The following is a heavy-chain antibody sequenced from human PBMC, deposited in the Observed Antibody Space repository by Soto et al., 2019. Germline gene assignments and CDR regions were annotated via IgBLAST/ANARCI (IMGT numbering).Heavy chain of an antibody. V-gene: IGHV3-9*01. J-gene: IGHJ4*02. CDR1: GFTFDNYA. CDR3: AKDLGDGYNTGLDC. CDR2: ITSNSGSI. Sequence: EVQLVESGGGLVQPGRSLRLSCAASGFTFDNYAMHWLRQAPGKGLEWVSTITSNSGSIGYADSVKGRFTISRDNAKNALYLQMISLRAEDTALYYCAKDLGDGYNTGLDCWGQGSLVTVSS. D-gene: IGHD5-12*01.